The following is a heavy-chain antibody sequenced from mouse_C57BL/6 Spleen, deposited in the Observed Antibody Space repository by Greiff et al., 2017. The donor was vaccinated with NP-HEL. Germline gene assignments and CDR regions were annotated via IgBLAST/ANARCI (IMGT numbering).Heavy chain of an antibody. Sequence: EVQRVESGGGLVQPGGSLCLSCAASGFTFTDYYMSWVRQPPGKALEWLGFIRNKANGYTTEYSASVKGRFTISSDNSQSILYLKRNALRAEDRATYYCARYHGYYAMDYWGQGTSVTVSS. CDR3: ARYHGYYAMDY. V-gene: IGHV7-3*01. J-gene: IGHJ4*01. CDR1: GFTFTDYY. CDR2: IRNKANGYTT.